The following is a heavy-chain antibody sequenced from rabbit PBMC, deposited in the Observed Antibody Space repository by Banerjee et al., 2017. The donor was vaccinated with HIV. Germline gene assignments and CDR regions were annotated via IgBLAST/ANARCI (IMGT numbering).Heavy chain of an antibody. CDR1: GFTLSSYW. Sequence: QSLEESGGDLVKPGASLTLTCTASGFTLSSYWMCWVRQAPGKGLEWIACIYISSGRTYYASWANGRFTISKTSSTMVTLQMTSLTAADTATYFCARRGYAGNIYGDAFDPWGPGTLVTVS. V-gene: IGHV1S40*01. CDR3: ARRGYAGNIYGDAFDP. D-gene: IGHD8-1*01. J-gene: IGHJ2*01. CDR2: IYISSGRT.